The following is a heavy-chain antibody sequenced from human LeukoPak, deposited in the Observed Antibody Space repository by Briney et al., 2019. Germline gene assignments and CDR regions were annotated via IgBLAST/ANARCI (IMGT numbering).Heavy chain of an antibody. D-gene: IGHD3-9*01. CDR1: GFTFSSYS. CDR3: AKDTYDILTGYHYYYYYYMDV. J-gene: IGHJ6*03. Sequence: TGGSLRLSCAASGFTFSSYSMNWVRQAPGKGLEWVSYISSSSSTIYYADSVKGRFTISRDNSKNTLYLQMNSLRAEDTAVYYCAKDTYDILTGYHYYYYYYMDVWGKGTTVTISS. CDR2: ISSSSSTI. V-gene: IGHV3-48*01.